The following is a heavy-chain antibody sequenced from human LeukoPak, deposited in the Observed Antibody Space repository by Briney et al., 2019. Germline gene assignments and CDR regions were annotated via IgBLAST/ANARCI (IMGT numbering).Heavy chain of an antibody. J-gene: IGHJ4*02. CDR3: ATLPPLYGSGSSYFFDF. CDR1: GFTFSDSY. Sequence: PGGSLRLSCAASGFTFSDSYMSWIRQAPGKGLEWISYISSSGDTKYYADSVKGRFTISRDNAKNSLYLQLNSLRAEDTAVYYCATLPPLYGSGSSYFFDFWGQGTLVTVSS. V-gene: IGHV3-11*01. CDR2: ISSSGDTK. D-gene: IGHD3-10*01.